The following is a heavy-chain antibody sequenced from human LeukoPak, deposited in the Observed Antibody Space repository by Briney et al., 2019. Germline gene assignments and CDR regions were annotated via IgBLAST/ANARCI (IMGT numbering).Heavy chain of an antibody. J-gene: IGHJ3*02. V-gene: IGHV3-23*01. CDR2: ISGSGGST. CDR1: GFTFSTYA. Sequence: PGGSLRLSCAASGFTFSTYAMSWVRQAPGKGLEWVSAISGSGGSTYYADSVKGRFTIARDNSKNTLYLQMNSLRAEDTAVYYCAKCHYDSSGYSPGRAFHIWGQGTMVTVSS. CDR3: AKCHYDSSGYSPGRAFHI. D-gene: IGHD3-22*01.